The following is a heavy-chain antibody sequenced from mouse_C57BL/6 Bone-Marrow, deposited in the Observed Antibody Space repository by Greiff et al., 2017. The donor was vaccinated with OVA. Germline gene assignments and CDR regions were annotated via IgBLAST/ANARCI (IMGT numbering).Heavy chain of an antibody. CDR2: IYPRDGST. CDR1: GYTFTDYT. Sequence: QVQLQQSDAELVKPGASVKISCKVSGYTFTDYTIHWMKQRPEQGLEWIGYIYPRDGSTKYNEKFKGKATLTADKSSSTAYMQLNSLTSEDSAVYFCARCYYGSKDYYAMDYWGQGTSVTVSS. V-gene: IGHV1-78*01. D-gene: IGHD1-1*01. CDR3: ARCYYGSKDYYAMDY. J-gene: IGHJ4*01.